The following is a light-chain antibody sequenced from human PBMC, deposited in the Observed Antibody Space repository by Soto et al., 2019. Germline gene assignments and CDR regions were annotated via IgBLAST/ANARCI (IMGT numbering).Light chain of an antibody. Sequence: DIQMTQSPSTLSASVGDXVTITCRASQSISSWLAWYQQKPGKAPKGLIYKASTLESGAPSRFSGSGSGTEFTLTISSLQPDDFATYYCQQYYSYPWTFGQGTKVDIK. V-gene: IGKV1-5*03. J-gene: IGKJ1*01. CDR3: QQYYSYPWT. CDR1: QSISSW. CDR2: KAS.